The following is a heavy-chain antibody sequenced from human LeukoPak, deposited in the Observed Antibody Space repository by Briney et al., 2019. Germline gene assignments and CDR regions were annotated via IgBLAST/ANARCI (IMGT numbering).Heavy chain of an antibody. CDR3: ASGIAAAGNDAFDI. J-gene: IGHJ3*02. D-gene: IGHD6-13*01. Sequence: GASVKVSCKASGYTFTSYDINWVRQATGQGLEWMGWMNPNSGNTGYAQKFQGRVTMTRNTSISTAYMELSSLRSGDTAVYYCASGIAAAGNDAFDIWGQGTMVTVSS. CDR1: GYTFTSYD. CDR2: MNPNSGNT. V-gene: IGHV1-8*01.